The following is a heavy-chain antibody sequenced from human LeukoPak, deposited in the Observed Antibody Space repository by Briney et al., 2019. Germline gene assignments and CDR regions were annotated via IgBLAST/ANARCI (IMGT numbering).Heavy chain of an antibody. V-gene: IGHV3-11*01. Sequence: PGGSLRLSCAASGFKFSDYYMSWIRQAPGKGLEWISYISSSGYSIYYADSVKGRFTISRDNAKNSLYLQMNSLRAEDTALYYCARGPYCDRTSCHETGHAFDIWGQGTMVTVSS. CDR1: GFKFSDYY. D-gene: IGHD2-2*01. CDR3: ARGPYCDRTSCHETGHAFDI. CDR2: ISSSGYSI. J-gene: IGHJ3*02.